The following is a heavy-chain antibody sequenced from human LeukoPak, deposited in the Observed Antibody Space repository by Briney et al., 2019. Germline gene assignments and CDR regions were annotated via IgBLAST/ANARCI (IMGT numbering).Heavy chain of an antibody. CDR2: ISSSSSYI. J-gene: IGHJ4*02. CDR1: GFTFSSYS. D-gene: IGHD6-13*01. CDR3: ARDLYSSSFCDY. Sequence: GGSLRLSCAASGFTFSSYSMNWVRQAPGKGLEWVSSISSSSSYIYYADSVKGRLTISRDNAKNSLYLQMNSLRAEDTAVYYCARDLYSSSFCDYWGQGTLVTVSS. V-gene: IGHV3-21*01.